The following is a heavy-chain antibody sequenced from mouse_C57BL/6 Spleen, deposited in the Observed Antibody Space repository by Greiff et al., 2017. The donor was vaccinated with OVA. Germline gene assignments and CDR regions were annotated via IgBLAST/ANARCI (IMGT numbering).Heavy chain of an antibody. D-gene: IGHD1-1*01. Sequence: VQLQQSGPVLVKPGASVKMSCKASGYTFTDYYMNWVKQSNGKSLEWIGVINPYNGGTSYNQKFKGKATLTVEKSSSTAYMELNSLTSEDSAFYYSARDTTVVYYYAMDYWGQGTSVTVSS. CDR1: GYTFTDYY. J-gene: IGHJ4*01. V-gene: IGHV1-19*01. CDR3: ARDTTVVYYYAMDY. CDR2: INPYNGGT.